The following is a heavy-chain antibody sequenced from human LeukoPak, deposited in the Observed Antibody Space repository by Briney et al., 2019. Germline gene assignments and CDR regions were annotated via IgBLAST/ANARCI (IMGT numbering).Heavy chain of an antibody. V-gene: IGHV5-51*01. Sequence: GESLKISCKGSGFPFTTYWIAWVRQMPGKGLEWMGIIYPDDSDTRYSPSFQGQVTISADKSISTAYLQWSSLKASDIAIYYCARRTLVGATLDVWGQGTTVTVSS. CDR1: GFPFTTYW. CDR3: ARRTLVGATLDV. J-gene: IGHJ6*02. D-gene: IGHD1-26*01. CDR2: IYPDDSDT.